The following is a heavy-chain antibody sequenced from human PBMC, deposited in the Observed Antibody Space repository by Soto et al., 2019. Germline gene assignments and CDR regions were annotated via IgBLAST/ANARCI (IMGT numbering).Heavy chain of an antibody. CDR1: GFTFSSYA. V-gene: IGHV3-23*01. J-gene: IGHJ4*02. CDR3: ARRGIAAAGTESN. Sequence: EVQLLESGGGLVQPGGSLSLSCAASGFTFSSYAMSWVRQAPGKGLEWVYALSGSGGSTYYEDSVNGRFTISRDNSKKTPYLQMNSLRAEDTAVYYCARRGIAAAGTESNWGQGTLVTVSS. CDR2: LSGSGGST. D-gene: IGHD6-13*01.